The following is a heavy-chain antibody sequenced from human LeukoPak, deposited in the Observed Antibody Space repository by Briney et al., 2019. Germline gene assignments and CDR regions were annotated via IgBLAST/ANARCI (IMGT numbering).Heavy chain of an antibody. CDR2: INPNSGGT. Sequence: ASVKVSCKASGYTFTGYYMHWVRQAPGQGLEWIGRINPNSGGTNYAQKFQGRVTMTRDTSISTAYMELSRLRSDDTAVYYCARDFCSSTSCYFDSWGQGTLVTVSS. V-gene: IGHV1-2*06. CDR3: ARDFCSSTSCYFDS. J-gene: IGHJ4*02. D-gene: IGHD2-2*01. CDR1: GYTFTGYY.